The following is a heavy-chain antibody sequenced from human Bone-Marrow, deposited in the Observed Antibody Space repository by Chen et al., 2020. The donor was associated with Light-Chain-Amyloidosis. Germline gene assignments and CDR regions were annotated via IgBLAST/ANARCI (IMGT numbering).Heavy chain of an antibody. CDR1: GFTFSSYG. CDR2: IWYDGSNK. D-gene: IGHD1-7*01. CDR3: ARELILELRYYYGMDV. V-gene: IGHV3-33*01. Sequence: QVQLVESGGGVVQPGRSLRLSCAASGFTFSSYGMHWVRQAPGKGLEWVAVIWYDGSNKYYADSVKGRFTISRDNSKNTLYLQMNSLRAEDTAVYYCARELILELRYYYGMDVWGQGTTVTVSS. J-gene: IGHJ6*02.